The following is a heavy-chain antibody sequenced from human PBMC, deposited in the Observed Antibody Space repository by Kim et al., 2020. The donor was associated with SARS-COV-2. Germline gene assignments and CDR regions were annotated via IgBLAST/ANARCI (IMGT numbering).Heavy chain of an antibody. J-gene: IGHJ4*02. V-gene: IGHV3-33*06. D-gene: IGHD2-15*01. Sequence: GGSLRLSCAASGFTFSSYGMHWVRQAPGKGLEWVAIIWYDGSKKFYADSVKGRFTISRDNSKNTLYLQMNSLRAEDTAVYYCAKLGIGGRSGRVDYWGQGTRVTVS. CDR2: IWYDGSKK. CDR1: GFTFSSYG. CDR3: AKLGIGGRSGRVDY.